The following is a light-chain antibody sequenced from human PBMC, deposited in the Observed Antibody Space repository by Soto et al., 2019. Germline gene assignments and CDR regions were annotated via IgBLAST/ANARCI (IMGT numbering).Light chain of an antibody. V-gene: IGKV1-12*01. Sequence: DIQMTQSPSSVSASVGDRVTITCRASQGISNWLAWYQQKPGKAPNLLIYAASSLKSGVPSRFNGSGSRKDFTLTISSLQHEDFATYYCQQASSFPLTFGGGTKVDIK. J-gene: IGKJ4*01. CDR3: QQASSFPLT. CDR1: QGISNW. CDR2: AAS.